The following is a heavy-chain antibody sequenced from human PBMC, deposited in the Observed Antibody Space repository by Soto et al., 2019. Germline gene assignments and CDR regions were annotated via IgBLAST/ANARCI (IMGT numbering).Heavy chain of an antibody. CDR1: GFTFSSYG. V-gene: IGHV3-33*01. CDR2: IWYDGSNK. D-gene: IGHD6-25*01. CDR3: ARDVIPAAAGPSIDY. Sequence: PGGSLRLSCAASGFTFSSYGMHWVRQAPGKGLEWVAVIWYDGSNKYYADSVKGRFTISRDNSKNTLYLQMNSLRAEDTAVYYCARDVIPAAAGPSIDYWGQGTLVTVSS. J-gene: IGHJ4*02.